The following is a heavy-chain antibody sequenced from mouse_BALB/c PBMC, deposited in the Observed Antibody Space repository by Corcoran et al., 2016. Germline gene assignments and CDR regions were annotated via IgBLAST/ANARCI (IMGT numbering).Heavy chain of an antibody. D-gene: IGHD2-1*01. J-gene: IGHJ2*01. CDR1: GYTFTSYV. CDR3: AREVPGGNPFDY. V-gene: IGHV1S136*01. Sequence: EVQLQQSGPELVKPGASVKMSCKASGYTFTSYVLHWVKQKPGQGLEWIGYIYPYNDDVRYNEKFRGKATLTSDKSSSTAYMGLSSPTSEDSAVYYCAREVPGGNPFDYWGQGTTLTVSS. CDR2: IYPYNDDV.